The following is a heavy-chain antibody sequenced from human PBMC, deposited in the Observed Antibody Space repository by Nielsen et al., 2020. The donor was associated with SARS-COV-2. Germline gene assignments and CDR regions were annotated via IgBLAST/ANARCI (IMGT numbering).Heavy chain of an antibody. Sequence: RQAPGRGLEWIGSIYYSGSTYYNPSLKSRVTISVDTSKNQFSLKLSSVTAADTAVYYCARVTRITIFGVVTKYYYYYMDVWGKGTTVTVSS. CDR2: IYYSGST. CDR3: ARVTRITIFGVVTKYYYYYMDV. V-gene: IGHV4-39*01. D-gene: IGHD3-3*01. J-gene: IGHJ6*03.